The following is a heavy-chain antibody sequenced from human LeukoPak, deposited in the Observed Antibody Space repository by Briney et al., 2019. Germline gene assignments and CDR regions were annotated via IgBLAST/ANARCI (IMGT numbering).Heavy chain of an antibody. D-gene: IGHD3-9*01. V-gene: IGHV1-46*01. CDR3: ARGSDILSGYWFDP. Sequence: EASVNVSCTASGYSFTSYYMHWVRQAPGQGLEWMGMINPSGGSTSYAQKFQGRVTMTRDTSTSTVYMDLSSLRSDDTAVDYCARGSDILSGYWFDPWGQGTLVTVSS. CDR1: GYSFTSYY. J-gene: IGHJ5*02. CDR2: INPSGGST.